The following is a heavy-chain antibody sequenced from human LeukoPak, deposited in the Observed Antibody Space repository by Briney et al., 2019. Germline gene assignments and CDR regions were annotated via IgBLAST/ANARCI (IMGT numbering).Heavy chain of an antibody. CDR1: GFTFSSYD. CDR2: ISYDGSNK. J-gene: IGHJ4*02. D-gene: IGHD3-10*01. V-gene: IGHV3-30*18. Sequence: GGSLRLSCAASGFTFSSYDMHWVRQAPGKGLEWVAVISYDGSNKYYADSVKGRFTISRDNSKNTLYLQMNSLRAEDTAVYYCAKDRRSGSYSVLDYWGQGTLVTVSS. CDR3: AKDRRSGSYSVLDY.